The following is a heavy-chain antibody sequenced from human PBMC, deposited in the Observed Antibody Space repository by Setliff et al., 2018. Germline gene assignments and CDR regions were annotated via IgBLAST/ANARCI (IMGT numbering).Heavy chain of an antibody. CDR3: AKGGGRYHSDS. CDR2: IYTSWST. D-gene: IGHD1-1*01. V-gene: IGHV4-61*09. J-gene: IGHJ4*02. Sequence: LSLTCTVSGDSISSRRNYWGWFRQPAGKELEWIGQIYTSWSTNYNPSLKSRVTISLDTSKNQFSLSLTSVTAEDTAVYYCAKGGGRYHSDSWGQGILVTVSS. CDR1: GDSISSRRNY.